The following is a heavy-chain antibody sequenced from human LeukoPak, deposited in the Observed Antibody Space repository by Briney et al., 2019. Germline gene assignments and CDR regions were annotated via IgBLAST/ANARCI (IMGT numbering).Heavy chain of an antibody. CDR3: ARERGDSKDAFDI. CDR1: GFTVSSNY. V-gene: IGHV3-53*04. Sequence: GGSLRLSCAASGFTVSSNYMSWVRQAPGKGLEWVSVIYSGGSTYYADSVKGRFTISRHNSKNTLCLQMNSLRAEDTAVYYCARERGDSKDAFDIWGQGTMVTVSS. CDR2: IYSGGST. D-gene: IGHD3-22*01. J-gene: IGHJ3*02.